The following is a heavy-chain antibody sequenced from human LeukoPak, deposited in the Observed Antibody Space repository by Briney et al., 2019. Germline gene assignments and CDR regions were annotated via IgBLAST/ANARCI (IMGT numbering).Heavy chain of an antibody. Sequence: PGGSLRLSCAASGFTFSSYAMHWVRQAPGKGLEWVAVISYDGSNKYYADSVKGRFTISRDNSKNTLYLQMNSLRAEDTAVYYCARGPTYYYDSSGHGAFDIWGQGTMVTVSS. CDR1: GFTFSSYA. CDR2: ISYDGSNK. CDR3: ARGPTYYYDSSGHGAFDI. V-gene: IGHV3-30-3*01. J-gene: IGHJ3*02. D-gene: IGHD3-22*01.